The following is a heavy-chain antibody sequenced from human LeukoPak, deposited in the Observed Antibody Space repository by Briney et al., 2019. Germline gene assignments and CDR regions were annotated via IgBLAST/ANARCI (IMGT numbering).Heavy chain of an antibody. CDR1: GFTFSSYP. J-gene: IGHJ6*03. CDR2: ISSDGSSK. CDR3: ARDVCSGGSCYYYYYMDV. D-gene: IGHD2-15*01. Sequence: GGSLRLSCAASGFTFSSYPLHWVRQAPGKGLEWVAVISSDGSSKDYTDSVKGRFTISRDNSKNILYLEMNRLREDDTAMYYCARDVCSGGSCYYYYYMDVWGKGTTVTISS. V-gene: IGHV3-30*10.